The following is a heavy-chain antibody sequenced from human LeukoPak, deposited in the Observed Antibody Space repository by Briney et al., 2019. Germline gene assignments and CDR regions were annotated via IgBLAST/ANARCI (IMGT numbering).Heavy chain of an antibody. CDR3: AHLAVAGANFDY. Sequence: ESGHTLVKPTQTLTLTCTFSGFSLSTSGVGVGWIRQPPGKALEWLALIYWNDDKRYSPSLKSRLTITKDTSKNQVVLTMTNMDPVDTATYYCAHLAVAGANFDYWGQGTLVTVSS. V-gene: IGHV2-5*01. CDR2: IYWNDDK. D-gene: IGHD6-19*01. CDR1: GFSLSTSGVG. J-gene: IGHJ4*02.